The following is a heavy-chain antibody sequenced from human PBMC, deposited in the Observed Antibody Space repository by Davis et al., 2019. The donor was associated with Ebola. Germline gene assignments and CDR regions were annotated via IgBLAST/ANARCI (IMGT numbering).Heavy chain of an antibody. CDR3: ARAKYYDILTGLLYYYYGMDV. CDR1: GGSFSGYY. J-gene: IGHJ6*02. V-gene: IGHV4-34*01. Sequence: SETLSLTCAVYGGSFSGYYWSWIRQPPGKGLEWIGEINHSGSTNYNPSLKSRVTISVDTSKNQFSLKLSSVTAADTAVYYCARAKYYDILTGLLYYYYGMDVWGQGTTVTVSS. CDR2: INHSGST. D-gene: IGHD3-9*01.